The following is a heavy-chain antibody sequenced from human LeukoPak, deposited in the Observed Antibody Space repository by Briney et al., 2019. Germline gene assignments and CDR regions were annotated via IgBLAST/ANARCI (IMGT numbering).Heavy chain of an antibody. Sequence: SETLSLTCSVSGGSISSYYWSWVRQPPGKGLEWIGNIYYTGSTNYDPSLKSRVIISIDTSKNQFSLRLSSVTAADTAVYYCAALGDYAVFGLDYWGQGTLVTVSS. V-gene: IGHV4-59*08. J-gene: IGHJ4*02. CDR1: GGSISSYY. D-gene: IGHD4-17*01. CDR2: IYYTGST. CDR3: AALGDYAVFGLDY.